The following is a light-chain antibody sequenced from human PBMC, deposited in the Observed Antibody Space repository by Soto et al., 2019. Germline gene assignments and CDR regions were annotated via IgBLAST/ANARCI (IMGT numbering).Light chain of an antibody. Sequence: AIQLTQSPSSLSASVGDRVTITCRASQGIRGALAWYQQRPGKPPKMLIYDVSKLERGVPSRFSGSGSGTHFTLTISSLPAEDFATYYCQQFNSYPITFGQGTRLEIK. V-gene: IGKV1-13*02. CDR2: DVS. J-gene: IGKJ5*01. CDR3: QQFNSYPIT. CDR1: QGIRGA.